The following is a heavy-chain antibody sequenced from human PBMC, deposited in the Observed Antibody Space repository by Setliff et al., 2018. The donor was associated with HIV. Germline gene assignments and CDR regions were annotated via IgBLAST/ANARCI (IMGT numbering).Heavy chain of an antibody. CDR1: NDSLNYQS. CDR3: ARGRRRSSTPYYFDY. J-gene: IGHJ4*02. Sequence: PSETLSLTCTVSNDSLNYQSWAWIRQHTGKGLDWIGSIYYSGNTNYNPSLKSRVTISIDTSKSQFSLKLTSVSAADTAMYYCARGRRRSSTPYYFDYWGQGMLVTVSS. V-gene: IGHV4-59*11. CDR2: IYYSGNT.